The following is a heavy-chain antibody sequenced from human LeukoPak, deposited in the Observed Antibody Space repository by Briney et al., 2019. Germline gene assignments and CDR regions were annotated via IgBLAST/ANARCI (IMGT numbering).Heavy chain of an antibody. CDR3: AKNGQSGFSFDP. CDR2: GGNSGGT. CDR1: GGSLNGYY. D-gene: IGHD1-26*01. Sequence: TSETLSLTCTVYGGSLNGYYWSWIRQPPGKGLEWIGEGGNSGGTKFNPSLKSRVTISADTSKNQFSLKLSSVTAADTAVYYCAKNGQSGFSFDPWGQGTLVTVSS. J-gene: IGHJ5*02. V-gene: IGHV4-34*01.